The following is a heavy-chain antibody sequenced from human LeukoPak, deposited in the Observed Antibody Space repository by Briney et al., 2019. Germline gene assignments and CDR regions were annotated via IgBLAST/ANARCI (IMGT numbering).Heavy chain of an antibody. CDR1: GFTFSSYE. D-gene: IGHD6-13*01. CDR2: ISNSGTSI. CDR3: ARDIEDGSSWYFDY. J-gene: IGHJ4*02. Sequence: GGSLRLSCAASGFTFSSYEMNWVRQAPGKGLEWVSYISNSGTSIFYADSVKGRFTISRDNSKNTLYLQMNSLRAEDTAVYYCARDIEDGSSWYFDYWGQGTLVTVSS. V-gene: IGHV3-48*03.